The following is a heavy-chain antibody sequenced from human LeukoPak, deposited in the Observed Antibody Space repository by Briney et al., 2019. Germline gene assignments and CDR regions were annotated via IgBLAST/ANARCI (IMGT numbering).Heavy chain of an antibody. CDR3: ARVRVGSVLDY. CDR1: GYTFTSYY. Sequence: ASVKVSCKASGYTFTSYYMHWVRQAPGQGLEWMGIINPSGGSTNYAQKLQGRVTMTTDTSTSTAYMELRSLRSDDTAVYYCARVRVGSVLDYWGQGTLVTVSS. V-gene: IGHV1-46*01. D-gene: IGHD2-8*01. CDR2: INPSGGST. J-gene: IGHJ4*02.